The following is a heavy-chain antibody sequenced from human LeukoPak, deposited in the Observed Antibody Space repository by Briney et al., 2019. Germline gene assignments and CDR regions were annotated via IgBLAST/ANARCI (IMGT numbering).Heavy chain of an antibody. CDR2: ISWNSGSI. CDR1: GFTFDDYA. J-gene: IGHJ5*02. V-gene: IGHV3-9*01. CDR3: AKASSGYPSSANNWFDP. Sequence: GRSLRLSCAASGFTFDDYAMHWVRQAPGKGLGWVSGISWNSGSIGYADSVKGRFTISRDNAKNSLYLQMNSLRAEDTALYYCAKASSGYPSSANNWFDPWGQGTLVTVSS. D-gene: IGHD3-3*01.